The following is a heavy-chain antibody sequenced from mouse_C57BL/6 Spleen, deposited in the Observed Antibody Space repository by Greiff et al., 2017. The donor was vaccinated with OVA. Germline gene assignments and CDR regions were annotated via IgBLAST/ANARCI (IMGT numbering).Heavy chain of an antibody. V-gene: IGHV1-76*01. CDR3: ARGWLAY. CDR2: IYPGSGNT. J-gene: IGHJ3*01. CDR1: GYTFTDYY. Sequence: QVQLKESGAELVRPGASVKLSCKASGYTFTDYYINWVKQRPGQGLEWIARIYPGSGNTYYNEKFKGKATLTAEKSSSTAYMQLSSLTSEDSAVYFCARGWLAYWGQGTLVTVSA.